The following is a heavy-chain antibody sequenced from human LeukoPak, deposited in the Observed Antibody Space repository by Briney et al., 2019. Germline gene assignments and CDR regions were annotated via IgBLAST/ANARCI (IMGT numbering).Heavy chain of an antibody. V-gene: IGHV3-33*01. Sequence: GGSLILSCAASGFTFSSYGMHWVRQAPGKGLEWVAVIWYDGSNKYYADSVKGRFTISRDNSKNTLYLQMNSLSAEDTAVYYCAWKLGDAFDIWGQGTMVTVSS. CDR1: GFTFSSYG. CDR2: IWYDGSNK. CDR3: AWKLGDAFDI. J-gene: IGHJ3*02. D-gene: IGHD1-26*01.